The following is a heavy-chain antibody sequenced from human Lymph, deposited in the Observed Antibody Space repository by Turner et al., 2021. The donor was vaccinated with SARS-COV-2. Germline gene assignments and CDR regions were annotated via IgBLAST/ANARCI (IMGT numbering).Heavy chain of an antibody. J-gene: IGHJ6*02. V-gene: IGHV1-2*02. Sequence: QVQLVQSGAEVKKPGASVKVSCKASGYTFTGYYMHWVRQAPGQGLEWMGWINPTSGGTNYAQKFQGRVTMTRDTSISTAYMELSRLRSDDTAVYYCARDVERYNDFWSGYSGGSGLDVWGQGTTVTVSS. CDR1: GYTFTGYY. D-gene: IGHD3-3*01. CDR2: INPTSGGT. CDR3: ARDVERYNDFWSGYSGGSGLDV.